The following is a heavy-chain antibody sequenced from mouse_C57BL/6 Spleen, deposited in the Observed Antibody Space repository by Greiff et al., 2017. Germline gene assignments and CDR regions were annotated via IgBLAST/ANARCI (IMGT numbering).Heavy chain of an antibody. CDR1: GFTFSDYG. V-gene: IGHV5-17*01. CDR2: ISSGSSTI. Sequence: EVQGVESGGGLVKPGGSLKLSCAASGFTFSDYGMHWVRQAPEKGLEWVAYISSGSSTIYYADTVKGRFTISRDNAKNTLFLQMTRLRSEDTAMYNCARWGVPFYAMDYWGQGTSLSVSS. D-gene: IGHD5-1*01. J-gene: IGHJ4*01. CDR3: ARWGVPFYAMDY.